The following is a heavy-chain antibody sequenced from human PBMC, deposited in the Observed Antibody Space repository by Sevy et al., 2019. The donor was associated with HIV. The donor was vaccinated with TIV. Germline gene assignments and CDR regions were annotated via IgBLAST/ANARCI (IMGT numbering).Heavy chain of an antibody. CDR1: GGTFSSYG. J-gene: IGHJ4*02. CDR3: ARGGGNGWYYFDY. D-gene: IGHD6-19*01. CDR2: IIPILGTV. Sequence: ASVKVSCKASGGTFSSYGISWVRQAPGQGLEWMGGIIPILGTVNYAQKFQGRVTITADESTKKAYMELSSLRSEDMAVYYCARGGGNGWYYFDYWGQETLVTVSS. V-gene: IGHV1-69*13.